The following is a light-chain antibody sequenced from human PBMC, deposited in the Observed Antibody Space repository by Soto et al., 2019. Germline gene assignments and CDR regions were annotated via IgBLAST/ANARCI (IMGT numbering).Light chain of an antibody. V-gene: IGLV2-14*01. Sequence: QSALTQPASVSGSPGQSITISCTGTSSDVGGYNYDSWYQQHPAKAPKLMIYEVSNRPSGVSHRFSGSKSGNTASLTISGLQAEDEADYYCSSYTTSSTLVFGGGTKLPVL. CDR1: SSDVGGYNY. CDR3: SSYTTSSTLV. J-gene: IGLJ3*02. CDR2: EVS.